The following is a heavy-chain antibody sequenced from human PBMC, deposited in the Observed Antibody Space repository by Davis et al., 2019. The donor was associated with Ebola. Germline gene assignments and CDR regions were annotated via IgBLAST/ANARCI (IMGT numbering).Heavy chain of an antibody. V-gene: IGHV3-9*01. Sequence: SLKISCAASGFTFDDYAMHWVRQAPGKGLEWVSGISWNSGSIGYADSVKGRFTISRDNAKNSLYLQMNSLRAEDTAVYYCTSTHSSSVDYWGQGTLVTVSS. J-gene: IGHJ4*02. CDR3: TSTHSSSVDY. CDR1: GFTFDDYA. D-gene: IGHD6-13*01. CDR2: ISWNSGSI.